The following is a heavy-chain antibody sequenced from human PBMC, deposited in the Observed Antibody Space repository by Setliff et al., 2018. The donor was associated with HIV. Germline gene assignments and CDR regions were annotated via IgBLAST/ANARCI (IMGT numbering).Heavy chain of an antibody. D-gene: IGHD5-12*01. CDR2: IGTGGDT. Sequence: GESLKISCAASGFTFSNTWMSWVRQAAAKGLEWVAAIGTGGDTYYVDSVKGRFTISRENARNSLYLQMNSLRAEDTAVYYCARVNSGGYNYKSFFDYWGQGTLVTVSS. J-gene: IGHJ4*02. CDR1: GFTFSNTW. V-gene: IGHV3-13*01. CDR3: ARVNSGGYNYKSFFDY.